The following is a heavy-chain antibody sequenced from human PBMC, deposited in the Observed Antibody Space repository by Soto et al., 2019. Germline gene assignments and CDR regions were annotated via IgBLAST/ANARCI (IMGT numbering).Heavy chain of an antibody. CDR3: ARDLYVGWSGYNINWFDP. Sequence: GSLRLSCAASGFTFSSYWMHWVRQAPGKGLVWVSRINSDGSSTSYADTVKGRFTISRDNAKNTLYLQMNSLRAEDTAVYYCARDLYVGWSGYNINWFDPWGQGTLVNVAS. D-gene: IGHD3-3*01. J-gene: IGHJ5*02. V-gene: IGHV3-74*01. CDR2: INSDGSST. CDR1: GFTFSSYW.